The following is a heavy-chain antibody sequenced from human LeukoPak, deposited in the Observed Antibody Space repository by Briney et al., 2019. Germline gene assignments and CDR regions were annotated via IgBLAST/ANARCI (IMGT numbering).Heavy chain of an antibody. V-gene: IGHV4-59*12. CDR2: IYYSGST. CDR1: GGSISSYY. J-gene: IGHJ1*01. Sequence: SETLSLTCTVFGGSISSYYWSWIRQPPGKGLEGSGYIYYSGSTNYNPSLKSRVTISVDTSKNQFSLKLSSVTAADTAVYYCARDPQKAGYFQHWGQGTLVTVSS. CDR3: ARDPQKAGYFQH.